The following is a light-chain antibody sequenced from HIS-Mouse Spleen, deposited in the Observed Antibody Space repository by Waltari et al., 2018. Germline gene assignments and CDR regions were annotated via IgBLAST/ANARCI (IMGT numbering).Light chain of an antibody. CDR2: EVS. Sequence: QSALIQPPSVSGSPGQSVTISCTGTSSDVGSYNRVSWYQQPPGTAPKLMIYEVSNRPSGVPDRFSGSKSGNTASLTISGLQAEDEADYYCSLYTSSSTLVFGGGTKLTVL. J-gene: IGLJ2*01. CDR3: SLYTSSSTLV. CDR1: SSDVGSYNR. V-gene: IGLV2-18*01.